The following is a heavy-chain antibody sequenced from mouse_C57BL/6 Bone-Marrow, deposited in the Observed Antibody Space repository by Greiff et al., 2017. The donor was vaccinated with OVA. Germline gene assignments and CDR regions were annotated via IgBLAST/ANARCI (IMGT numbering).Heavy chain of an antibody. Sequence: EVQLVESGGGLVQPGGSLSLSCAASGFTFTDYYMSWVRQPPGKALEWLGFIRNKANGYTTEYSASVKGRFTISRDNSQSILYIQKNALRAEDSATYYGARYNYYGSSPYAMDYWGQGTSVTVSS. CDR1: GFTFTDYY. CDR3: ARYNYYGSSPYAMDY. CDR2: IRNKANGYTT. D-gene: IGHD1-1*01. V-gene: IGHV7-3*01. J-gene: IGHJ4*01.